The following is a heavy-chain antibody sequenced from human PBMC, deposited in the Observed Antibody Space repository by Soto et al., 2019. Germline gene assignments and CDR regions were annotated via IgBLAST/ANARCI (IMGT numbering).Heavy chain of an antibody. V-gene: IGHV2-26*01. CDR2: IFSNDEK. CDR1: GISLSNARMG. Sequence: SGPTLVNPTETLTLTCTVSGISLSNARMGVSWIRQPPGKALEWLAHIFSNDEKSYSTSLKSRLTISKDTSKSQVVLTMTNMDPVDTATYYCARLYSTRLYNWFDPWGQGTLVTVSS. CDR3: ARLYSTRLYNWFDP. D-gene: IGHD6-13*01. J-gene: IGHJ5*02.